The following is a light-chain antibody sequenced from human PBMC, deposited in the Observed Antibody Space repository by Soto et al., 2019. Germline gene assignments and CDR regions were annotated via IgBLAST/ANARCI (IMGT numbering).Light chain of an antibody. CDR2: DNS. V-gene: IGLV1-51*01. CDR1: TSNIGGNY. Sequence: QSVLTQPASVSAAPGQRVAISCSGSTSNIGGNYVSWFQQLPGTAPKLLIYDNSKRPPGIPDRFSGSRSGTSATLGITGLQTGDEADYFCGAWDSSLSVYVFGSGTKVTVL. CDR3: GAWDSSLSVYV. J-gene: IGLJ1*01.